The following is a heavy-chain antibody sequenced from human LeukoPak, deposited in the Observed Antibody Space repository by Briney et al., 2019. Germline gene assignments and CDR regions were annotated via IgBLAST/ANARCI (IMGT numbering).Heavy chain of an antibody. Sequence: GGSLRLSCAASGFSFSTYSMSWVRQAPGKGLEWVSSIRGSGADKYYADSVKGRFSISRDNSQDTLSLQMNSLRAEDTAVYYCAKISWDGRGTFDWGRGTLVTVSS. CDR1: GFSFSTYS. CDR3: AKISWDGRGTFD. D-gene: IGHD1/OR15-1a*01. V-gene: IGHV3-23*01. CDR2: IRGSGADK. J-gene: IGHJ4*02.